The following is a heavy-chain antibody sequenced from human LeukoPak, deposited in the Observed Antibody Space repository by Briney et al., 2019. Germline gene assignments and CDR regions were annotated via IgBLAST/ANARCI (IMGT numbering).Heavy chain of an antibody. CDR2: IKQDGSEK. CDR1: GFTFSSYW. CDR3: ARDGHGDSSSWRFRFDP. V-gene: IGHV3-7*01. J-gene: IGHJ5*02. Sequence: PGGSLRLSCAASGFTFSSYWMSWVRQAPGKGLEWVANIKQDGSEKYYVDSVKGRFTISRDNAKNSLYLQMNSLRAEDTAVYYCARDGHGDSSSWRFRFDPWGQGTLVTVSS. D-gene: IGHD6-13*01.